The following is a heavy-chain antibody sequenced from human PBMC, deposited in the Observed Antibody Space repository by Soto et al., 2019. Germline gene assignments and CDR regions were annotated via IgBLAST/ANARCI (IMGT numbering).Heavy chain of an antibody. V-gene: IGHV3-33*01. J-gene: IGHJ4*02. CDR3: ARVEELAAPGFDY. D-gene: IGHD6-13*01. CDR1: GFTFSSYG. Sequence: QVQLVESGGGVVQPGRSLRLSCAASGFTFSSYGMHWVRQAPGKGLEWVAVIWYDGSNKYYADSVKGRFTISRDNSKNTLYLQMNSLRAEDTAGYYCARVEELAAPGFDYWGQGTLVTVSS. CDR2: IWYDGSNK.